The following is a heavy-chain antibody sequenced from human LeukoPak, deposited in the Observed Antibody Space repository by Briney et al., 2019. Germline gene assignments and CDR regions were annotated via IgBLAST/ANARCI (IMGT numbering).Heavy chain of an antibody. Sequence: PGGSLRLSCAASGFTFSSYAMSWVRQAPGKGLEWVSAISGSGGSTYYADSVKGWFTISRDNSKNTLYLQMNSLRAEDTAVYYCAKTPSYYSSAPPYYYGMDVWGQGTTVTVSS. J-gene: IGHJ6*02. D-gene: IGHD3-22*01. CDR1: GFTFSSYA. CDR2: ISGSGGST. CDR3: AKTPSYYSSAPPYYYGMDV. V-gene: IGHV3-23*01.